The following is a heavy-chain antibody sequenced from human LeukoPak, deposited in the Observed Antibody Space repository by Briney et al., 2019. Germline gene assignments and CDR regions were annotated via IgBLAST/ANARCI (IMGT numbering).Heavy chain of an antibody. CDR3: ARDGSSVGGGGFVY. Sequence: SETLSLTCADYAGSFSGYYWSWIRQPPGKGLEWIGEINHSGSTNYNPSLKSRVTISVDTSKNQFSLKLSSVTAADTAVYYCARDGSSVGGGGFVYWGQGTLVTVSS. J-gene: IGHJ4*02. D-gene: IGHD6-6*01. V-gene: IGHV4-34*01. CDR2: INHSGST. CDR1: AGSFSGYY.